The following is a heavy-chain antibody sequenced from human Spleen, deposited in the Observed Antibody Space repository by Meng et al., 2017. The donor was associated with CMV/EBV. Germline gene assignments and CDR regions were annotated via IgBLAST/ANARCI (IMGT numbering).Heavy chain of an antibody. V-gene: IGHV3-48*04. CDR3: ARDEGLSNDY. Sequence: GESLKISCAASGFTFSSYSMNWVRQAPGKGLEWVSYISSSSTIYYADSVKGRFTISRDNAKNSLYLQMNSLRAEDTAVYYCARDEGLSNDYWGQGTLVTVSS. D-gene: IGHD2-15*01. CDR2: ISSSSTI. J-gene: IGHJ4*02. CDR1: GFTFSSYS.